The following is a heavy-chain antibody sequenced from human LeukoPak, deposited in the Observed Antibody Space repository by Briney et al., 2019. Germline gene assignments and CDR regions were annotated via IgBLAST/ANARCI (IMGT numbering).Heavy chain of an antibody. CDR2: IYYSGST. V-gene: IGHV4-39*01. CDR1: GGSISSSSYY. CDR3: ASRPNSLLEWLPFDY. D-gene: IGHD3-3*01. J-gene: IGHJ4*02. Sequence: SETLSLTCTVSGGSISSSSYYWGWIRQPPGKGLEWIGSIYYSGSTYYNPSLKSRVTISVDTSKNQFSLKLSSVTAADTAVYYCASRPNSLLEWLPFDYWGQGTLVTVSS.